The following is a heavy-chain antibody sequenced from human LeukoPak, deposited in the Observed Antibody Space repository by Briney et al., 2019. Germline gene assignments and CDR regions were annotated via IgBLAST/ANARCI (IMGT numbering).Heavy chain of an antibody. CDR1: GGTFSSYA. CDR3: ARDYEYYYYMDV. Sequence: ASVKVSCKASGGTFSSYAISWVRQAPGQGLEWMGGIIPIFGTANYAQKFQGRVTITADESTSTAYMELSSLRSEDTAVYYCARDYEYYYYMDVWGKGTTVTVSS. J-gene: IGHJ6*03. V-gene: IGHV1-69*13. CDR2: IIPIFGTA.